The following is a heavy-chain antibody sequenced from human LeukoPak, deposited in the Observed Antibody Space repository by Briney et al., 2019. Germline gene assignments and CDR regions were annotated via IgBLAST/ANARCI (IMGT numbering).Heavy chain of an antibody. CDR1: RFTFNSYS. V-gene: IGHV3-48*01. J-gene: IGHJ6*02. Sequence: PGGSLRLSCAASRFTFNSYSMNWVRQAPGKGLEWVSYISSSSTTIYYADSVKGRFTISRDNAKNSLHLQMNSLRAEDTAVYYCARVAQYSSSYYFYYGMDVWGQGTTVTVSS. CDR3: ARVAQYSSSYYFYYGMDV. CDR2: ISSSSTTI. D-gene: IGHD6-13*01.